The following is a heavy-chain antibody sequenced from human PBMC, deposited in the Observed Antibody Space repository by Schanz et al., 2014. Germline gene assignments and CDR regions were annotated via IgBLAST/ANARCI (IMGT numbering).Heavy chain of an antibody. CDR2: ISAYNGHT. CDR3: ARAKRFGDMDV. CDR1: GYAFTTYG. Sequence: QVQLVQSGPEVEKPGASVRVSCKVSGYAFTTYGINWVRQAPGQGLEWMGWISAYNGHTDYAQKLQGRVTLTTDTSTSTAYMELRNLRSDDTAVYYCARAKRFGDMDVWGQGTTVTVSS. J-gene: IGHJ6*02. V-gene: IGHV1-18*01. D-gene: IGHD3-10*01.